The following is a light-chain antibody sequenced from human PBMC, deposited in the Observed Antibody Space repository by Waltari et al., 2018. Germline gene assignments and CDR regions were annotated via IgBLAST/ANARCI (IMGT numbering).Light chain of an antibody. J-gene: IGKJ1*01. V-gene: IGKV3-20*01. CDR2: GTS. Sequence: EIVLTQSPGTLSLSPGERATISCRASQSVSRALAWYQQKPGQAPRLLIYGTSNRATGIPDRFSDSGSGTDFSLTISRLEPEDVAVYFCQHYVRLPATFGQGTKVEIK. CDR1: QSVSRA. CDR3: QHYVRLPAT.